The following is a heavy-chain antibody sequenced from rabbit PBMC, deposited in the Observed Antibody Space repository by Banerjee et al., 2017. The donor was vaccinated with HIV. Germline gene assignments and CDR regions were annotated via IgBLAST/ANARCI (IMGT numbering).Heavy chain of an antibody. CDR2: IYAGSTGVT. V-gene: IGHV1S40*01. Sequence: RQAPGKGLEWIGCIYAGSTGVTYYASWAKGRFTISKTSSTTVTLQMTSLTAADTATYFCARGIYAGVANYGTTYYFNLWGQGTLVTVS. CDR3: ARGIYAGVANYGTTYYFNL. J-gene: IGHJ4*01. D-gene: IGHD4-2*01.